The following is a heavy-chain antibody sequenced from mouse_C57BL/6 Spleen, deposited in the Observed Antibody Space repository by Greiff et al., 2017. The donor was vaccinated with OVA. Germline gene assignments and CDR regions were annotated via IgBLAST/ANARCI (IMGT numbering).Heavy chain of an antibody. J-gene: IGHJ1*03. Sequence: VQLQQSGAELVRPGASVKLSCTASGFNIKDDYMHWVKQRPEQGLEWIGWIDPENGATEYASKFQGKATITADTSSNTAYLQLSSLTSEDTAVYYCTTCSSYGYCDVWGTGTTVTVSS. V-gene: IGHV14-4*01. CDR2: IDPENGAT. CDR3: TTCSSYGYCDV. CDR1: GFNIKDDY. D-gene: IGHD1-1*01.